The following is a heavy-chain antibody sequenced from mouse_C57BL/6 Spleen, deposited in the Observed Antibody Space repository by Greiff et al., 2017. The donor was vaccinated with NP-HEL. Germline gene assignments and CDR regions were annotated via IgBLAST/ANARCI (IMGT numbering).Heavy chain of an antibody. CDR3: ARGNRLRAWFAY. V-gene: IGHV5-4*03. CDR2: ISDGGSYT. CDR1: GFTFSSYA. Sequence: EVKLMESGGGLVKPGGSLKLSCAASGFTFSSYAMSWVRQTPEKRLEWVATISDGGSYTYYPDNVKGRFTISRDNAKNNLYLQMSHLKSEDTAMYYCARGNRLRAWFAYWGQGTLVTVSA. J-gene: IGHJ3*01. D-gene: IGHD3-2*02.